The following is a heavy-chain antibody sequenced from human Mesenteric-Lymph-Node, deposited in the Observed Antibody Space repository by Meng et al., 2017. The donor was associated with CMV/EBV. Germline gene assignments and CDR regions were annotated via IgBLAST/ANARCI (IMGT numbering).Heavy chain of an antibody. CDR3: ARSHVYCSSTSCYSDYYGMDV. D-gene: IGHD2-2*01. CDR1: GFTFDDYG. CDR2: ISSSGSTI. J-gene: IGHJ6*02. Sequence: GESLKISCAASGFTFDDYGMNWVRQAPGKGLEWVSYISSSGSTIYYADSVKGRFTISRDNAKNSLYLQMNSLRAEDTAVYYCARSHVYCSSTSCYSDYYGMDVWGQGTTVTVSS. V-gene: IGHV3-48*03.